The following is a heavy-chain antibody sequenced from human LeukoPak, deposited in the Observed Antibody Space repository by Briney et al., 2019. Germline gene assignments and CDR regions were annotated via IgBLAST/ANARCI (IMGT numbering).Heavy chain of an antibody. D-gene: IGHD2-2*01. CDR3: ARSNEDIVVVPAAM. Sequence: SETLSLTCTVSGASISSYYWSWILQPPGKGLEWIGYIYYRGSTNYNPSLESRVTISVDTSKNQFSLKLSSVTAADTAVYFCARSNEDIVVVPAAMWGQGTLVTVSS. CDR1: GASISSYY. J-gene: IGHJ4*02. V-gene: IGHV4-59*01. CDR2: IYYRGST.